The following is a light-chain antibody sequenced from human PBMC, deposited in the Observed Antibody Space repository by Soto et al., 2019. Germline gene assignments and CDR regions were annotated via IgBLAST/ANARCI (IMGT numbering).Light chain of an antibody. CDR2: NAA. J-gene: IGKJ1*01. Sequence: EIVLTQSPGTLSLSPGERATLSCRASQSVSRSSLAWYQQKPGRAPRLLIYNAASRAAGIPDRFSGSGSGTDFSLTISSLEPEDFALYFCQLYVASPLTFGLGTRVDIK. V-gene: IGKV3-20*01. CDR3: QLYVASPLT. CDR1: QSVSRSS.